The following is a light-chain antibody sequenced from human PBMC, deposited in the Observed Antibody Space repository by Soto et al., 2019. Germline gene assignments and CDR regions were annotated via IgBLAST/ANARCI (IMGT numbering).Light chain of an antibody. V-gene: IGKV3-20*01. CDR1: QSVSSNY. Sequence: EIVLTQSPGTLSLSPGERATLSCRASQSVSSNYLAWYQQKPGKAPKVLIYRASIRATGIPHRFTGCGSGTDFTLAISRLETDDFVVYYCQQYDSSPLTLGGGTKVEIK. CDR3: QQYDSSPLT. CDR2: RAS. J-gene: IGKJ4*01.